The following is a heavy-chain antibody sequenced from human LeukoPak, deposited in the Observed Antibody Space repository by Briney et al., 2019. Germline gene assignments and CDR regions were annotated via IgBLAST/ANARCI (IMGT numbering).Heavy chain of an antibody. V-gene: IGHV4-30-2*01. CDR2: IYHSGST. J-gene: IGHJ4*02. CDR3: ASSSTPQPPSFDY. CDR1: GGSISSGGYY. Sequence: PSETLSLTCTVSGGSISSGGYYWSWIRQPPGKGLEWIGYIYHSGSTYYNPSLKSRVTISVDRSKNQFSLKLSSVTAADTAVYYCASSSTPQPPSFDYWGQGTLVTVSS. D-gene: IGHD2-2*01.